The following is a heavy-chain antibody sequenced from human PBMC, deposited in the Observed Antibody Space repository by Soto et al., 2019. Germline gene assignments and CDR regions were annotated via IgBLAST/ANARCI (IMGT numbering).Heavy chain of an antibody. CDR1: ASTFSNYI. Sequence: QLQLVESGGGVVQPGRSLRLSCAASASTFSNYIMHWVRQAPGKGLEWVAFISYDGSNSNYADFVEGRFTISRDNPKNMLYLQLSSLRPYDTAVYYCAGGENYYALGVWGQGTTVTVSS. D-gene: IGHD1-26*01. V-gene: IGHV3-30*04. J-gene: IGHJ6*02. CDR3: AGGENYYALGV. CDR2: ISYDGSNS.